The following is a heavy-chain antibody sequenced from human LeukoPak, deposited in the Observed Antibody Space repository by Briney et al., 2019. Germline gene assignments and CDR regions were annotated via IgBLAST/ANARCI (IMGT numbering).Heavy chain of an antibody. Sequence: PGGSLRLSCAASGVTFSSYAMHWVRQAPGKGLEWVAVISYDGSNKYYADSVKGLFTISKHNSKYTLYLQMNSLRAEDTAVYYCACDPGGYSMDHWREGTLVTVPS. CDR2: ISYDGSNK. V-gene: IGHV3-30-3*01. CDR3: ACDPGGYSMDH. D-gene: IGHD6-13*01. J-gene: IGHJ4*02. CDR1: GVTFSSYA.